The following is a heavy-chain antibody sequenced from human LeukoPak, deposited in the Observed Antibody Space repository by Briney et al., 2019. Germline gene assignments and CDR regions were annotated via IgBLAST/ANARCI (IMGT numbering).Heavy chain of an antibody. CDR2: MYGSGGT. D-gene: IGHD1-14*01. CDR1: GFTVSSTY. V-gene: IGHV3-53*01. Sequence: GGSLRLPYAASGFTVSSTYISWVRQAPGKGLEWVSVMYGSGGTYYADSMKGRFTISRDNSKNTLYLQMNSLRAEDTAVYYCARFNGVFVNHRFFDLWGRGTLVTVSS. CDR3: ARFNGVFVNHRFFDL. J-gene: IGHJ2*01.